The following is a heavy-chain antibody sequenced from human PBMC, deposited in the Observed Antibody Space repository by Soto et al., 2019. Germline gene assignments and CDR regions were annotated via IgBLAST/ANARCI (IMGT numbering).Heavy chain of an antibody. Sequence: SETLSLTCAVYGGSFSGYYWSWIRQPPGKGLEWIGEINHSGSTNYNPSLKSRVTISVDTSKNQFSLKLSSVTAADTAVYYCARGSRRAGEMYYFDYWGQGTLVTVSS. J-gene: IGHJ4*02. CDR2: INHSGST. CDR1: GGSFSGYY. V-gene: IGHV4-34*01. CDR3: ARGSRRAGEMYYFDY. D-gene: IGHD6-13*01.